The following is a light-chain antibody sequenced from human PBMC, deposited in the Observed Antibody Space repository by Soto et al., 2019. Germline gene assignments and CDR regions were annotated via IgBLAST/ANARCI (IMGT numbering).Light chain of an antibody. CDR1: QNIDFF. Sequence: DIQMTQSPSTLSASVGDRVTITCRASQNIDFFLAWYQQKPGKAPKLLIYGASNLESGVPSTFSGSGSGTEFTLTISSLQPDDFATYYCQQYNSYSFGQGTKVEIK. V-gene: IGKV1-5*01. CDR3: QQYNSYS. CDR2: GAS. J-gene: IGKJ1*01.